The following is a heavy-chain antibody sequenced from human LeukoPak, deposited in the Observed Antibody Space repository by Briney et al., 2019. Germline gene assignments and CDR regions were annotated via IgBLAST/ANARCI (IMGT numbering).Heavy chain of an antibody. CDR2: IIPNSGGT. J-gene: IGHJ6*02. Sequence: ASVKVSCKASGYTFTDYYMHWVRQAPGQGLEWMGWIIPNSGGTNYAQKFQGWVTMTRDTSISTAYMELSRLRSDDTAVYYCARARFLGDYDILTGSPRDGMDVWGQGTTVTVSS. CDR1: GYTFTDYY. V-gene: IGHV1-2*04. D-gene: IGHD3-9*01. CDR3: ARARFLGDYDILTGSPRDGMDV.